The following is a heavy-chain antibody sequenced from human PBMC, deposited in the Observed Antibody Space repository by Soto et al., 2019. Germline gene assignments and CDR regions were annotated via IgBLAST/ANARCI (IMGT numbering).Heavy chain of an antibody. V-gene: IGHV4-34*01. J-gene: IGHJ4*02. Sequence: QVQLQQWGAGLLKPSETLSLTCAVYGGSFSGYYWSWIRQPPGKGLEWIGEINHSGSTNYNPSLKSRVNISVDTSKNQFSLKLKSVTAADSAVYYCARGDFTVVDATHFDYWGQGTLVTVSS. D-gene: IGHD2-15*01. CDR3: ARGDFTVVDATHFDY. CDR1: GGSFSGYY. CDR2: INHSGST.